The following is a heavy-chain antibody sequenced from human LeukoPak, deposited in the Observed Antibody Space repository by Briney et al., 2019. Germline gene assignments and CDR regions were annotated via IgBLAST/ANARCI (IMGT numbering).Heavy chain of an antibody. CDR1: GFTFSSYA. J-gene: IGHJ4*02. V-gene: IGHV3-23*01. CDR2: ISGSGGST. CDR3: AKDAPVNIVVVPAANS. Sequence: AGGSLRLSCAASGFTFSSYAMIWVRQAPGKGLEWVSAISGSGGSTYYADSVKGRFTISRDNSKNTLYLQMNSLRAEDTAVYYCAKDAPVNIVVVPAANSWGQGTLATVSS. D-gene: IGHD2-2*01.